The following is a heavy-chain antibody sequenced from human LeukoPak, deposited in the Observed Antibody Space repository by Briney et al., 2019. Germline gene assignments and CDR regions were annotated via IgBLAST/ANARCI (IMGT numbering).Heavy chain of an antibody. V-gene: IGHV3-48*01. Sequence: GGPLRLSCAASGFTFSSYSMNWVRQAPGKGLEWISYIGISSGNTKYADSVKGRFTISGDKAKNSVYLQMNSLRVEDTAVYYCARDTKYASDNWGQGTLVTVSS. CDR1: GFTFSSYS. D-gene: IGHD2-2*01. CDR3: ARDTKYASDN. J-gene: IGHJ4*02. CDR2: IGISSGNT.